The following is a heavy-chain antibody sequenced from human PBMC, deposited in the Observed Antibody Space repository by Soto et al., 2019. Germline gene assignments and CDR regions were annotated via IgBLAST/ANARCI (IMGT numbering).Heavy chain of an antibody. Sequence: SVKVSCKASGGTLSSYAISWVRQAPGDGVEWMGGIIPIFGTANSAQKFQGRVTITADESTSTAYMELSSLRSEDTAVYYCPTEWTPTYYFDHWAQGTLVTIAS. CDR1: GGTLSSYA. J-gene: IGHJ4*02. D-gene: IGHD3-3*01. CDR3: PTEWTPTYYFDH. V-gene: IGHV1-69*13. CDR2: IIPIFGTA.